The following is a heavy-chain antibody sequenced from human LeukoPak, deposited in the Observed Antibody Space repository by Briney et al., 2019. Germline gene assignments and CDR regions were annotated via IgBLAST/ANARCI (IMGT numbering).Heavy chain of an antibody. CDR2: IDWDDDK. Sequence: SGPALVKPTQTLTLTCTFSGFSLSTSGMCASWIRQPPGKALEWLARIDWDDDKYYSTSLKTRLTISKDTSKNQVVLTMTNMDLVDTATYYCARISLPTNAGFDPWGQGTLVTVSS. J-gene: IGHJ5*02. CDR3: ARISLPTNAGFDP. V-gene: IGHV2-70*11. CDR1: GFSLSTSGMC.